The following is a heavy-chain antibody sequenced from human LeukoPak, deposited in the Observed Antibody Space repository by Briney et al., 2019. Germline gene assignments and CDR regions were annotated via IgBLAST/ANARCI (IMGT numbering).Heavy chain of an antibody. CDR1: GGSISSGGYS. J-gene: IGHJ3*02. V-gene: IGHV4-30-2*01. CDR2: IYHSGST. CDR3: ARQYCSGGSCYYAFDI. D-gene: IGHD2-15*01. Sequence: SETLSLTCAVSGGSISSGGYSWSWIRQPPGKGLEWIGYIYHSGSTYYNPSLESRVTISVDRSKNQFSLKLSSVTAADTAVYYCARQYCSGGSCYYAFDIWGQGTMVTVSS.